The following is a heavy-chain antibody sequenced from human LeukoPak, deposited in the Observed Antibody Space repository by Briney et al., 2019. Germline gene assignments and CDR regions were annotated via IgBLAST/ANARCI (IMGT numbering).Heavy chain of an antibody. J-gene: IGHJ4*02. CDR3: ARKDSSPRTFDY. D-gene: IGHD3-22*01. CDR1: GISFNNYW. CDR2: IKEDGSEK. V-gene: IGHV3-7*01. Sequence: GGSLRLSCAASGISFNNYWMSWVRKAPGKGLEWVANIKEDGSEKNYVDSVKGRFTISRDNAKTSLYLQMNSLRAEDTAVYYCARKDSSPRTFDYWGQGTLVTVSS.